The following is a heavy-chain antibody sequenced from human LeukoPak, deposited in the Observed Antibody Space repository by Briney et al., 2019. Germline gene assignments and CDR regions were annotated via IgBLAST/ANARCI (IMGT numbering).Heavy chain of an antibody. D-gene: IGHD3-16*01. Sequence: GASVKVSCKASGYTFTSYGISWVRQAPGQGLEWMGWISAYNGNTNYAQKLQGRVTMTTDTSTSTAYMELRSLRSDDTAVYYCARGEVLGYDLTAFDIWGQGTMVTVSS. V-gene: IGHV1-18*01. CDR2: ISAYNGNT. CDR1: GYTFTSYG. CDR3: ARGEVLGYDLTAFDI. J-gene: IGHJ3*02.